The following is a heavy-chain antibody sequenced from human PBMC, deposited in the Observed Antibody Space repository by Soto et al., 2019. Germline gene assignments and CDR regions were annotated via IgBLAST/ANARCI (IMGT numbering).Heavy chain of an antibody. J-gene: IGHJ5*02. CDR3: ARDRRSSSSEWVPTEPNWFDP. D-gene: IGHD6-13*01. V-gene: IGHV4-31*03. Sequence: PSETLSLTCTVSGGSISSGGYYWSWIRQHPGKGLEWIGYIYYSGSTYYNPSLKSRVTISVDTSKNQFSLKLSSVTAADTAVYYCARDRRSSSSEWVPTEPNWFDPWGQGTLVTVSS. CDR2: IYYSGST. CDR1: GGSISSGGYY.